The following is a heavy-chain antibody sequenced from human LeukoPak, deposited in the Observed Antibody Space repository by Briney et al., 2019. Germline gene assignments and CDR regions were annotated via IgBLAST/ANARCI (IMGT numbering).Heavy chain of an antibody. D-gene: IGHD3-9*01. CDR2: ISSNGGST. CDR1: GFTFSSYA. J-gene: IGHJ6*03. V-gene: IGHV3-64*01. Sequence: GGSLRLSCAASGFTFSSYAMHWVRQAPGKGLEYVSAISSNGGSTYYANSVKGRFTISRDNSKNTLYLQMGSLRAEDMAVYYCARGGITIYGQYYYYMDVWGKGTTVTVSS. CDR3: ARGGITIYGQYYYYMDV.